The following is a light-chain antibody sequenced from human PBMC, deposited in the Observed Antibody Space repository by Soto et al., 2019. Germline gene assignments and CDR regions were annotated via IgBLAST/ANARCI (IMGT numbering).Light chain of an antibody. V-gene: IGKV3-20*01. CDR3: QQYGRSPFT. CDR2: GAS. Sequence: EIVLTQSPGTLSLSPGERATLSCRASQSVSSNSLAWYQQTPGQAPRLLIYGASSRATGIPDRFSGSGSGTDFTLTICRLEPEDFAVYYCQQYGRSPFTFGQGTRLEIK. CDR1: QSVSSNS. J-gene: IGKJ5*01.